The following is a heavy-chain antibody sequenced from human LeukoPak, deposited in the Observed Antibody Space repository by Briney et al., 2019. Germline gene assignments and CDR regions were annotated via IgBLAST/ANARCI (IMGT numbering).Heavy chain of an antibody. V-gene: IGHV1-46*01. CDR3: ARAGYCSGGSCPLHPYYYYGMDV. Sequence: SYAQKFQGRVTMTRDTSTSTVYMELSSLRSEDTAVYYCARAGYCSGGSCPLHPYYYYGMDVWGQGTTVTVSS. J-gene: IGHJ6*02. D-gene: IGHD2-15*01.